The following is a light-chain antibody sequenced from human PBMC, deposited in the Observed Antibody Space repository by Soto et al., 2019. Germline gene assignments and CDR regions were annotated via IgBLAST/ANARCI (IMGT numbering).Light chain of an antibody. CDR3: SSYTSSSTYV. CDR2: EVS. Sequence: QSALTQPPSVSGSPGQSVAISCTVTSSDVGSYHRVSWYQQPPGTAPKLMIYEVSSRPSGVPDRFSGSKSGNTASLTISGLQAEDEADYYCSSYTSSSTYVFGTGTKATVL. J-gene: IGLJ1*01. CDR1: SSDVGSYHR. V-gene: IGLV2-18*02.